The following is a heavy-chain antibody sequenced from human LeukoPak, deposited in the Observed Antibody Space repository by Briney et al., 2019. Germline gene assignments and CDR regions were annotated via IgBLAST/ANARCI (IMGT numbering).Heavy chain of an antibody. CDR2: ISGSGGST. CDR1: GFTFSSYA. D-gene: IGHD1-1*01. V-gene: IGHV3-23*01. J-gene: IGHJ4*02. CDR3: AKDGGTTGTYSIDY. Sequence: PGGSRRLSCAASGFTFSSYAMSWVRQAPGKGLEWVSAISGSGGSTYYADSVKGRFTISRDNSKNTLYLQMNSLRAEDTAVYYCAKDGGTTGTYSIDYWGQGTLVTVSS.